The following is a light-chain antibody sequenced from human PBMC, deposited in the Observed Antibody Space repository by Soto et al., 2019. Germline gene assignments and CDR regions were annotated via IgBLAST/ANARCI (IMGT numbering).Light chain of an antibody. CDR1: SSNIGNNY. Sequence: QSVLTQPPSISAAPGQTVTISCSGSSSNIGNNYVSWYQQLPGTAPKLLISDNDNRPSGIPDRFSGSKSGTSATLDITGLQTGDEADYYCGTWDSGLSVVLFGGGTKVTVL. J-gene: IGLJ2*01. CDR2: DND. CDR3: GTWDSGLSVVL. V-gene: IGLV1-51*01.